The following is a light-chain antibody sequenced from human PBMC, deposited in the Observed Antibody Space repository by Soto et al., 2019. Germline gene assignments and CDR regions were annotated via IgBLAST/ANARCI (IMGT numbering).Light chain of an antibody. CDR2: YDD. V-gene: IGLV1-36*01. J-gene: IGLJ2*01. CDR1: SSNIENNA. Sequence: QAVVTQPPSVSEAPRQRVTISCSGSSSNIENNAVNWYQQLPGKAPKLLIYYDDLLPSGVSDRFSGSKSGTSASLAISGLQSEDEADYYCAAWDDSLNGQVFGGGTKLTVL. CDR3: AAWDDSLNGQV.